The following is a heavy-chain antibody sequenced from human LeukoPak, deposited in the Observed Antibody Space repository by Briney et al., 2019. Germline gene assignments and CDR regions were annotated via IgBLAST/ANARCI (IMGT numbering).Heavy chain of an antibody. Sequence: GESLKISCKGSGYSFTSYWIGWVRQMPGKGLEWMGIIYPGDSDTRYSPSFQGQVTISADKSISTAYPQWSSLKASDTAMYYCARLGDLEFGELLWMPFDYWGQGTLVTVSS. CDR2: IYPGDSDT. V-gene: IGHV5-51*01. J-gene: IGHJ4*02. CDR3: ARLGDLEFGELLWMPFDY. CDR1: GYSFTSYW. D-gene: IGHD3-10*01.